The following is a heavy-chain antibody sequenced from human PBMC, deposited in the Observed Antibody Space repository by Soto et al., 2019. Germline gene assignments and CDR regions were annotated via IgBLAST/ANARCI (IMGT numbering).Heavy chain of an antibody. D-gene: IGHD1-20*01. CDR2: ISAYNGNT. CDR3: ARTPPRYEQNYYYYYYMDV. Sequence: ASVKVSCKASGYTFTSYGISWVRQAPGQGLEWMGWISAYNGNTNYAQKLQGRVTMTTDTSTSTAYMELRSLRSDDTAVYYCARTPPRYEQNYYYYYYMDVWGKGTTVTVSS. J-gene: IGHJ6*03. V-gene: IGHV1-18*01. CDR1: GYTFTSYG.